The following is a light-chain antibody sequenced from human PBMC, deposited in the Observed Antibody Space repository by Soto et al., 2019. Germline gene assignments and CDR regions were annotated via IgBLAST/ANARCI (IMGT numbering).Light chain of an antibody. J-gene: IGKJ2*01. CDR2: GAS. CDR1: QGVSSSY. V-gene: IGKV3-20*01. CDR3: QQYDSSSYT. Sequence: EIVLTQSPGTLSLSPGERATLSGRASQGVSSSYLAGYQQKPGQAPRLLIYGASSRATGIPDRFSGSGSGTDFTLTISRLEPEDFAVYYCQQYDSSSYTFGQGTKLEIK.